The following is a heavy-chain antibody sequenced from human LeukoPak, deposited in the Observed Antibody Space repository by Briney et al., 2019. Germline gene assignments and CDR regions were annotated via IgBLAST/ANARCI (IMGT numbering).Heavy chain of an antibody. CDR1: GFTFNRDW. V-gene: IGHV3-7*01. CDR2: IKEDGSEK. J-gene: IGHJ4*02. CDR3: ATKEPSTSGWSY. D-gene: IGHD6-19*01. Sequence: GGSLRLSCAASGFTFNRDWTAWVRQAPGKGLEWVANIKEDGSEKNYVDSVKGRFTISRDNAVNSVYLQMNDLRAGDTGVYYCATKEPSTSGWSYWGQGTLVTVSS.